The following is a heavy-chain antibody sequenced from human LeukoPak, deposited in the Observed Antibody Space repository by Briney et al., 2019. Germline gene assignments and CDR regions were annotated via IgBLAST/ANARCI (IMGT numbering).Heavy chain of an antibody. V-gene: IGHV3-23*01. Sequence: RGSLRLSCAASGFTFSSYAMSWVRQAPGKGLEWVSAISGSGGSTYYADSVKGRFTISRDNSKNTLYLQMNSLRAEDTAVYYCAKIAAAGKYYYYYMDVWGKGTTVTVSS. J-gene: IGHJ6*03. CDR3: AKIAAAGKYYYYYMDV. D-gene: IGHD6-13*01. CDR2: ISGSGGST. CDR1: GFTFSSYA.